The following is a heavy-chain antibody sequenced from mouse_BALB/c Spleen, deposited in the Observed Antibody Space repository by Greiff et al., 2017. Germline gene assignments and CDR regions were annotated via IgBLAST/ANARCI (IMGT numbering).Heavy chain of an antibody. CDR1: GYTFTSYT. CDR2: INPSSGYT. Sequence: QVQLQQSGAELARPGASVKMSCKASGYTFTSYTMHWVKQRPGQGLEWIGYINPSSGYTNYNQKFKDKATLTADKSSSTAYMQLSSLTSEDSAVYYCARGSYDWYFDVWGAGTTVTVSS. D-gene: IGHD1-1*02. CDR3: ARGSYDWYFDV. V-gene: IGHV1-4*01. J-gene: IGHJ1*01.